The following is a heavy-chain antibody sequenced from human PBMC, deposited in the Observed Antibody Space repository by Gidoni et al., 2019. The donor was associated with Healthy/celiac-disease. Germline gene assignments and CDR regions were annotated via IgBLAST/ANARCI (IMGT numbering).Heavy chain of an antibody. D-gene: IGHD3-3*01. CDR2: IYSGGST. CDR3: AAPSPYYDFWSGALPFDY. CDR1: GFTVSSNY. J-gene: IGHJ4*02. V-gene: IGHV3-66*02. Sequence: EVQLVESGGGLVQPGGSLRLSCAASGFTVSSNYMSWVRQAPGKGREWVAVIYSGGSTYYADSVKGRFTISRDNSKNTLYRQMNSLRAEDTAVYYCAAPSPYYDFWSGALPFDYWGQGTLVTVSS.